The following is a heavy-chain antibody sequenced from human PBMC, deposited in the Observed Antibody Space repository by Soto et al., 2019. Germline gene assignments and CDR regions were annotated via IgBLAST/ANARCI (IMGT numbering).Heavy chain of an antibody. D-gene: IGHD1-26*01. CDR3: ARNRGDEAVPTTGVDAFDI. V-gene: IGHV3-53*01. CDR1: GFTVSSNY. Sequence: GGSLRLSCAASGFTVSSNYMSWVRQAPGKGLEWVSVVYSGGATYYADSVKGRFTISRDISENTLYLQMNSLRVDDTAVYYCARNRGDEAVPTTGVDAFDIWGQGTMVTVSS. CDR2: VYSGGAT. J-gene: IGHJ3*02.